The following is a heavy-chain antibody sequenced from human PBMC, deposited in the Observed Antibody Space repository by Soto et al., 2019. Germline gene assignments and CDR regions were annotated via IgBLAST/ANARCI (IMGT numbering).Heavy chain of an antibody. J-gene: IGHJ6*03. CDR1: GYTFTGYY. CDR2: INPNSGGT. D-gene: IGHD2-15*01. V-gene: IGHV1-2*04. CDR3: ARGYCSGGSCFPGMGYYYYYYMDV. Sequence: GASVKVSCKASGYTFTGYYMHWVRQAPGQGLEWMGWINPNSGGTNYAQKFQGWVTMTRDTSISTAYMELSRLRSDDTAVYYCARGYCSGGSCFPGMGYYYYYYMDVWGKGTTVTVSS.